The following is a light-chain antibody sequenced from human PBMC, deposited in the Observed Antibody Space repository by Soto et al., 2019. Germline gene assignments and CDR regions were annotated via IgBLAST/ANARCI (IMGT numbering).Light chain of an antibody. CDR2: DAS. CDR1: QTVSNNY. Sequence: EIVLTQSPDTLSLSPGERATLSCRASQTVSNNYLAWYQQKAGQAPRLVIYDASTRATGIPDRFSASGSGTDFTLTISRLEPEDFAVYFCHQYAYAPLTFGQGTKVEVK. CDR3: HQYAYAPLT. J-gene: IGKJ1*01. V-gene: IGKV3-20*01.